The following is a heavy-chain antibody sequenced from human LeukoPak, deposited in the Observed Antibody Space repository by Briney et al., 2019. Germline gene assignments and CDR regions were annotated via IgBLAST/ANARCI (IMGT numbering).Heavy chain of an antibody. D-gene: IGHD6-19*01. J-gene: IGHJ4*02. Sequence: GGSLRLSCAASGFTFSTYPMHWVRQAPGKGLEWVAVISYDGSNKYYADSVKGRFTISRDNSKNTLYLQMSSLRPEDTAVYYCARSYSSGWYVVEYWGQGTLVTVSS. V-gene: IGHV3-30-3*01. CDR2: ISYDGSNK. CDR3: ARSYSSGWYVVEY. CDR1: GFTFSTYP.